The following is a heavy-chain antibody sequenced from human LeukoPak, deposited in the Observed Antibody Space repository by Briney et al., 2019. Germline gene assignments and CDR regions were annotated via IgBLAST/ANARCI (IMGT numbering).Heavy chain of an antibody. Sequence: AASVKVSCKASGYTFTDYFMHWVRQAPGQGLEWMGIINPSGGSTSYAQKFQGRVTMTRDMSTSTVYMELSSLRSEDTAVYYCARGAEHYYFDYWGQGTLVTVSS. CDR2: INPSGGST. CDR3: ARGAEHYYFDY. J-gene: IGHJ4*02. CDR1: GYTFTDYF. V-gene: IGHV1-46*01.